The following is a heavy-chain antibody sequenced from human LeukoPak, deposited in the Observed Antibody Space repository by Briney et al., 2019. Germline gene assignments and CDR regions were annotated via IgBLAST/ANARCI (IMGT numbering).Heavy chain of an antibody. CDR1: GFTFSSYS. CDR3: AKSSSSYYDSSGYLDY. CDR2: ISSSTTTI. V-gene: IGHV3-48*01. Sequence: GGSLRLSCAASGFTFSSYSMNWVRQAPGKGLEWVSYISSSTTTIYYADSVKGRFTISRDNAKNSLYLQMNSLRAEDTAVYYCAKSSSSYYDSSGYLDYWGQGTLVTVSS. D-gene: IGHD3-22*01. J-gene: IGHJ4*02.